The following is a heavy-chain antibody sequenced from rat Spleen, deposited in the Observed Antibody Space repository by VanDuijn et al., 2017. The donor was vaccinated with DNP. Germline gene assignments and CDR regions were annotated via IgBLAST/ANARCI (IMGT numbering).Heavy chain of an antibody. V-gene: IGHV5-22*01. D-gene: IGHD4-3*01. CDR2: IRYDGGSI. CDR3: VRWYNSGYYFDY. CDR1: GLAFSDYY. Sequence: EVQLVESGGGLVQPGGSLKLSCAASGLAFSDYYMAWVRQAQTKGLEWVAYIRYDGGSIHYGDSVKGRFTIFRDNAKSTLYLQMNSLRSEDMATYYCVRWYNSGYYFDYWGQGVMVTVSS. J-gene: IGHJ2*01.